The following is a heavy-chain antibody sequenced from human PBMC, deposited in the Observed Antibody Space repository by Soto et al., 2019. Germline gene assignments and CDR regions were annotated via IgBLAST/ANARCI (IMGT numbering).Heavy chain of an antibody. V-gene: IGHV3-66*01. D-gene: IGHD2-21*02. J-gene: IGHJ5*02. CDR2: IYSGGST. CDR1: GFNVSTHY. CDR3: ARSGGNYWFDP. Sequence: PGGSLRLSCAASGFNVSTHYMRWVRQAPGKGLEWVSVIYSGGSTYYADSVKGRFTISRDNSKNTLYLQMNNLRAEDTAVYYCARSGGNYWFDPWGQGTLVTVSS.